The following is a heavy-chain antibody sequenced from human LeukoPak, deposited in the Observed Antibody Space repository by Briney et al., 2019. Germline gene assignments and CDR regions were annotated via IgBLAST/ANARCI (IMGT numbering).Heavy chain of an antibody. CDR1: RFPFSSYT. V-gene: IGHV3-21*01. CDR2: ISSSSYI. J-gene: IGHJ4*02. CDR3: ARDRVAVAGTPEFDY. Sequence: PGGSLRLSCAASRFPFSSYTMNWVRQAPGKGLEWVSSISSSSYIYYANSVKGRFTISRDNAKNSLYLQMNSLRAEDTAVYYCARDRVAVAGTPEFDYWGQGTLVTVSS. D-gene: IGHD6-19*01.